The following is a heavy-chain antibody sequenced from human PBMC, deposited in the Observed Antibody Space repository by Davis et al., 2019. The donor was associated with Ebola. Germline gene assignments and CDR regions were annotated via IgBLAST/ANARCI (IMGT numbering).Heavy chain of an antibody. D-gene: IGHD6-19*01. CDR3: ASEIYSSGWYDY. V-gene: IGHV3-73*01. Sequence: GESLKISCAASGFTFSGSDMHWVRQVSGKGLEWVGRIRIKANNYATAYAASVKGRFTIFRDDSKNTAYLQMNSLRAEDTAVYYCASEIYSSGWYDYWGQGTLVTVSS. CDR1: GFTFSGSD. J-gene: IGHJ4*02. CDR2: IRIKANNYAT.